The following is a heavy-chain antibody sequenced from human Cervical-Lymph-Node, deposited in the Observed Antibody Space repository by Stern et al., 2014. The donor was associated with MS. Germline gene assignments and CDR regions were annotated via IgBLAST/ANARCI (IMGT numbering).Heavy chain of an antibody. J-gene: IGHJ4*02. D-gene: IGHD3-16*02. CDR2: ISWNSNNI. V-gene: IGHV3-9*01. CDR3: AKDISERHYYFDS. CDR1: GFTFDDCA. Sequence: EVQLVESGGGSVQPGRSLRLSCAASGFTFDDCAMHWVRQAPGKGLEWVSGISWNSNNIGYADSVRGRFTISGDNAKNSLYLQMNGLRPEDTALYYCAKDISERHYYFDSWGEGTLVTVSS.